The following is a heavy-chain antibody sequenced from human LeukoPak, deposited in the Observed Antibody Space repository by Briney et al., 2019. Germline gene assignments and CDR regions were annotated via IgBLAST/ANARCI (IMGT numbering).Heavy chain of an antibody. CDR2: ISRSDSSS. J-gene: IGHJ4*02. D-gene: IGHD6-13*01. Sequence: PGGSLRLSCVASGFTFSAYNMNWVRQAPGAGLEWLSYISRSDSSSKCAESVKGRFTTSRDNAKNSVFLEMKSLRAEDTAVYYCAKDEISSSWYWGQGTLVTVSA. CDR3: AKDEISSSWY. V-gene: IGHV3-11*01. CDR1: GFTFSAYN.